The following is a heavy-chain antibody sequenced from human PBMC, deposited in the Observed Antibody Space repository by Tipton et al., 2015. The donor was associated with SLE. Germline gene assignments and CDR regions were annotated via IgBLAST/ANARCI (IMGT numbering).Heavy chain of an antibody. J-gene: IGHJ4*02. CDR3: ARGSTPYLWAIIDY. Sequence: SGFTFSSYGMHWVRQAPGKGLEWVAVIWYDGSNKYYADSVKGRFTISRDNSKNTLYVQMNSLRAEDTAVYYCARGSTPYLWAIIDYWGQGTLVTVSS. V-gene: IGHV3-33*01. D-gene: IGHD3-16*01. CDR1: GFTFSSYG. CDR2: IWYDGSNK.